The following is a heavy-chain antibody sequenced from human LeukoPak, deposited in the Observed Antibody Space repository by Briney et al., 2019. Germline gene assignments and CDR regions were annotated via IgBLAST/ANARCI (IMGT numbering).Heavy chain of an antibody. V-gene: IGHV4-39*01. J-gene: IGHJ5*02. D-gene: IGHD2-8*01. CDR2: IYYSGST. CDR1: GGSIISSSYY. CDR3: ARPKLLVYPILPGENWFDP. Sequence: PSETLSLTCTVSGGSIISSSYYWGCIRQPPGKGLECNGSIYYSGSTYFNPSLKRRVTISVDTSKKQFSLKLSSVTAADTAVYYCARPKLLVYPILPGENWFDPWGQGTLVTVSS.